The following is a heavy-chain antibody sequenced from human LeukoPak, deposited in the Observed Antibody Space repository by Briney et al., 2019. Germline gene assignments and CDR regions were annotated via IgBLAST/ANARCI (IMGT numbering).Heavy chain of an antibody. Sequence: SETLSLTCTVSDDSISSYYWSWIRQPPGKGLEWIGYIYSSGGTNYNPSLKSRVTVSVDTSKNQFSLKLNSVTAADMAVYYCARSRDSSGYRNNWFDPWGQGTLVTVSS. CDR1: DDSISSYY. CDR3: ARSRDSSGYRNNWFDP. CDR2: IYSSGGT. D-gene: IGHD3-22*01. V-gene: IGHV4-59*01. J-gene: IGHJ5*02.